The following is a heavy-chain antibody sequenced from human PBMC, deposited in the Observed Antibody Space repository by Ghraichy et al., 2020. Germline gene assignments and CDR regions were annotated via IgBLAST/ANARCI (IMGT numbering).Heavy chain of an antibody. CDR2: IYSGGIT. V-gene: IGHV3-53*01. J-gene: IGHJ5*02. Sequence: AGSLRLSCAASGFSVSSDYMSWVRQAPGKGLEWVSVIYSGGITYYADSVKGRFTISRDNSRNTLYLQMNSLRAEDTAVYYCARDKGCIGTTCRNNWYDPWGQGTLVTVSS. D-gene: IGHD1-7*01. CDR1: GFSVSSDY. CDR3: ARDKGCIGTTCRNNWYDP.